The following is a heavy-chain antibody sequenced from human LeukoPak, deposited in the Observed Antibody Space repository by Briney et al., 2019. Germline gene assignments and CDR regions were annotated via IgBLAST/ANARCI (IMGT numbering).Heavy chain of an antibody. D-gene: IGHD3-22*01. V-gene: IGHV4-39*07. CDR1: GGSISGSSYY. CDR3: ARDPSPGASSGDY. J-gene: IGHJ4*02. Sequence: PSETLSLTCTVSGGSISGSSYYWGWIRQPPGKGLEWIGTIYYSGSTSYNPSLKSRVTISLDTSRNQFSLKLSSVTAADTAVYYCARDPSPGASSGDYWGQGTLVTVSS. CDR2: IYYSGST.